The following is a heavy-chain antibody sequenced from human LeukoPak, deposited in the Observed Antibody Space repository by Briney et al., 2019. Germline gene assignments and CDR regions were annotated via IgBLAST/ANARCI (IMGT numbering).Heavy chain of an antibody. CDR2: IYPGDSST. Sequence: GESLKISCKSSGYSFTSYWSAWVRPMPGKGLEWMGIIYPGDSSTTYSPSFRGQVTISADKSITTAYLQWSSLEASDTAIYYCARHVGPGMPVTTELSSYYYYHGMDVWGKRTTVTVPS. J-gene: IGHJ6*04. D-gene: IGHD4-17*01. CDR1: GYSFTSYW. CDR3: ARHVGPGMPVTTELSSYYYYHGMDV. V-gene: IGHV5-51*01.